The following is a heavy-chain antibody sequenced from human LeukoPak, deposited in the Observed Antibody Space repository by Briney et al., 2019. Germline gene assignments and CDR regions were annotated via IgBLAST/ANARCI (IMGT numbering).Heavy chain of an antibody. CDR3: ARLLGGDFDY. V-gene: IGHV4-59*08. D-gene: IGHD2-15*01. Sequence: PSETLSLTSTVSGGSISSYYWSWIRQPPGKRLEWIGYIYYSGSTNYNPSLKSRVTISVDTSKNQFSLKLSSVTAADTAVYYCARLLGGDFDYWGQGTLVTVSS. CDR1: GGSISSYY. J-gene: IGHJ4*02. CDR2: IYYSGST.